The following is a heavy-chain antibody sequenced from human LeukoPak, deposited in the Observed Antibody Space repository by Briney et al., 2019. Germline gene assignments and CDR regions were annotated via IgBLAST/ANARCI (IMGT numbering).Heavy chain of an antibody. CDR2: IYYSGST. CDR1: GGSISSSSYY. J-gene: IGHJ4*02. D-gene: IGHD6-6*01. CDR3: AVTIAAPTLYFDY. Sequence: SETLSLTCTVSGGSISSSSYYWGWIRQPPGKGLEWIGSIYYSGSTHYNPSLKSRVTISVDTSKNQFSLKLSSVTAADTAVYYCAVTIAAPTLYFDYWGQGTLVTVSS. V-gene: IGHV4-39*01.